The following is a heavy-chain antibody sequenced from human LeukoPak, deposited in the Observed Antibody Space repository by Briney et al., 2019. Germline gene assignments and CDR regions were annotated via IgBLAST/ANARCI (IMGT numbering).Heavy chain of an antibody. CDR2: TSSTDNYI. Sequence: GGSLRLSCVASGFAIGSYSVTWVRQAPGKGLEWVASTSSTDNYIYYGDSVKGRFTISRDNAKNSVYLQVNSLRVEDTAVYYCARVIGWDEPFDLWGHGTLVTVSS. J-gene: IGHJ3*01. D-gene: IGHD1-26*01. V-gene: IGHV3-21*01. CDR1: GFAIGSYS. CDR3: ARVIGWDEPFDL.